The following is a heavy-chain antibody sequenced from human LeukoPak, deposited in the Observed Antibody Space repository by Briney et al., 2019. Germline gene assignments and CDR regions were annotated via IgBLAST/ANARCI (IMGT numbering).Heavy chain of an antibody. J-gene: IGHJ6*02. V-gene: IGHV3-53*01. CDR3: ARSGLTGRGNGLDV. CDR2: FLSGGST. CDR1: GLSVSSNY. D-gene: IGHD3/OR15-3a*01. Sequence: GSLRLSCAVSGLSVSSNYITWVRQAPGKGLEWVSVFLSGGSTHYADSVKARFSMSRDDSRNIVYLQLNSLRADDTAVYYCARSGLTGRGNGLDVWGQGTTVTVSS.